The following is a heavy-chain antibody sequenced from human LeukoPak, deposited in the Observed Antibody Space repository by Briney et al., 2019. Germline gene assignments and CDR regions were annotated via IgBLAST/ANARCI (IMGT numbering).Heavy chain of an antibody. CDR2: ISSNSATI. J-gene: IGHJ6*02. Sequence: GGALRISCAAPGFTFYENALHRGREAPGKGLEGGSGISSNSATINYADSVKGRFTISRDNAKNSLYLQMDSLRAEDTAFYYCAKDIKGYYYYGMDVWGQGTTVTVSS. V-gene: IGHV3-9*01. CDR1: GFTFYENA. CDR3: AKDIKGYYYYGMDV.